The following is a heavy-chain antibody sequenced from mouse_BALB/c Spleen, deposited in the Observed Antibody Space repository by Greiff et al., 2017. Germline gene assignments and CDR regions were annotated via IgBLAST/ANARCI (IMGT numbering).Heavy chain of an antibody. CDR1: GFTFSSFG. D-gene: IGHD3-1*01. CDR3: ARPSSGYFDY. J-gene: IGHJ2*01. Sequence: DVKLVESGGGLVQPGGSRKLSCAASGFTFSSFGMHWVRQAPEKGLEWVAYISSGSSTIYYADTVKGRFTISRDNPKNTLFLQMTSLRSEDTAMYYCARPSSGYFDYWGQGTTLTVSS. V-gene: IGHV5-17*02. CDR2: ISSGSSTI.